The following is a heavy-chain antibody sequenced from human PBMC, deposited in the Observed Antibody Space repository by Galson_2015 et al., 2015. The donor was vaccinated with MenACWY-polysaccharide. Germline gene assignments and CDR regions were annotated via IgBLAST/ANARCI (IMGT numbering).Heavy chain of an antibody. V-gene: IGHV3-30-3*01. CDR3: TRTYCSRTTCYAPDQPGFDF. D-gene: IGHD2-2*01. CDR2: ISYDGSNK. CDR1: GFTFSSYA. J-gene: IGHJ4*02. Sequence: SLRLSCAASGFTFSSYAMHWVRQAPDRGLEWVAVISYDGSNKYFADSVKGRITISRDNSKNTMYLQMSSLRAEDTAVYYCTRTYCSRTTCYAPDQPGFDFWGQGTLVTVSS.